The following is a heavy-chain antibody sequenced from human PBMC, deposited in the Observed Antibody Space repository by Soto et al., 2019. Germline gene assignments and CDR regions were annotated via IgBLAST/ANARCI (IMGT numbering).Heavy chain of an antibody. V-gene: IGHV1-69*13. CDR3: ARNCYDSSGCRHYYYYYGMDV. CDR1: GGTFSSYA. CDR2: IIPIFGTA. D-gene: IGHD3-22*01. Sequence: ASVKVSCKASGGTFSSYAISWVRQAPGQGLEWMGGIIPIFGTANYAQKFQGRVTITADESTSTAYMELSSLRSEDTAVYYCARNCYDSSGCRHYYYYYGMDVWGQGTMVTVSS. J-gene: IGHJ6*02.